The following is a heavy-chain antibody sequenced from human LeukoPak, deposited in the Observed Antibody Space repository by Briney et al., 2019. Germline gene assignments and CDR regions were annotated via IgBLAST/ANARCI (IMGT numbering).Heavy chain of an antibody. CDR1: GFTFSDYY. CDR2: IRYDGSNK. D-gene: IGHD1-26*01. Sequence: PGGSLRLSCAVSGFTFSDYYMSWVRRAPGKGLEWVAFIRYDGSNKYYADSVKGRFTISRDNSKNTLYLQMNSLRAEDTAVYYCAKSRELLCHYWGQGTLVTVSS. CDR3: AKSRELLCHY. V-gene: IGHV3-30*02. J-gene: IGHJ4*02.